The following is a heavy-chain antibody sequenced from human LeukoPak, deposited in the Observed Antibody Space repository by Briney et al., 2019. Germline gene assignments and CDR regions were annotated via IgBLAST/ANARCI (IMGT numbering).Heavy chain of an antibody. CDR2: IDGDGRIT. D-gene: IGHD1-1*01. J-gene: IGHJ5*02. CDR3: ARDSPRTGP. CDR1: GFTFSSYA. V-gene: IGHV3-74*01. Sequence: GGSLRLSCAASGFTFSSYAMSWVRQAPGQGLVWVSHIDGDGRITNYGDSVKGRFTISRDNAKNILYLQMNSLRAEDTAVYYCARDSPRTGPWGQGILVTVSS.